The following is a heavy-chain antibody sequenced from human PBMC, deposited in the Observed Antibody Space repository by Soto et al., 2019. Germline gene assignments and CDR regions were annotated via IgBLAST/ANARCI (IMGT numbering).Heavy chain of an antibody. D-gene: IGHD6-6*01. V-gene: IGHV4-39*01. CDR3: ARQHDMSSGRYFDS. CDR1: GGSISGSSYY. Sequence: SETLSLTCTVSGGSISGSSYYWAWIRQSPGKGLEWIATIHYDGRTYYNPSLKSRVTISVDTSNNQFSLRLSSATAADAALYYCARQHDMSSGRYFDSWGQGTLVTVSS. CDR2: IHYDGRT. J-gene: IGHJ4*02.